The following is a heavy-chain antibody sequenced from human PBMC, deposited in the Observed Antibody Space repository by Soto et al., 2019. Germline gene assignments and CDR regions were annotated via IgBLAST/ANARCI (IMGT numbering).Heavy chain of an antibody. Sequence: TSETLSLTCTVSGGSVRSGSYYWSWVRQPPGKGLEWIGYIYYSGSTNYNPSLKSRVTISVDTSKNQFSLKLSSVTAADTAVYYCASVVGATSAPDYWGQGTLVTVSS. CDR2: IYYSGST. V-gene: IGHV4-61*01. CDR1: GGSVRSGSYY. D-gene: IGHD1-26*01. J-gene: IGHJ4*02. CDR3: ASVVGATSAPDY.